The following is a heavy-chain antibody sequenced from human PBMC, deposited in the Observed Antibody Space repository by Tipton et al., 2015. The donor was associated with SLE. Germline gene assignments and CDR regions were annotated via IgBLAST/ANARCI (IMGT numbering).Heavy chain of an antibody. CDR3: ASGQNWFDL. D-gene: IGHD1-1*01. Sequence: TLSLTCSVSGDSISSYYWSWIRQPPGKGLEWIGNIYHSGSTYYNPSLKSRVTISVDTSKNQFSLKLRSVTAADTAVYYCASGQNWFDLWGRGTLVTVSS. CDR1: GDSISSYY. CDR2: IYHSGST. V-gene: IGHV4-59*08. J-gene: IGHJ2*01.